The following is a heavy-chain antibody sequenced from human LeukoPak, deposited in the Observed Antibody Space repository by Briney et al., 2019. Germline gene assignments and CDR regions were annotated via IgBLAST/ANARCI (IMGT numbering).Heavy chain of an antibody. CDR2: ISAYNGNT. CDR3: ARHFYGSGTYYHFDY. V-gene: IGHV1-18*01. J-gene: IGHJ4*02. CDR1: GYTFTSYG. D-gene: IGHD3-10*01. Sequence: ASVKVSCKASGYTFTSYGISWVRQAPGQGLEWMGWISAYNGNTNYAQKLQGRATLTTDTSTSTAYMELRSLRSDDTAVYYCARHFYGSGTYYHFDYWGQGTLVTVSS.